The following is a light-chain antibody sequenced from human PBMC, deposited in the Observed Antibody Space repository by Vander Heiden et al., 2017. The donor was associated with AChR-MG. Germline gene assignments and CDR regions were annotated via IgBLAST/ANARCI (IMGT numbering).Light chain of an antibody. CDR2: EVF. CDR1: SSDIGTYTL. J-gene: IGLJ2*01. CDR3: CSYAHSNVLL. V-gene: IGLV2-23*02. Sequence: QSALTQPASGSGSPGQSIPLPCTGTSSDIGTYTLVSWYQQHPGKAPQLLIYEVFKRPSGISNRFSGSKSGNTASLTISGLQADDEGDYFCCSYAHSNVLLFGGGTKLTVL.